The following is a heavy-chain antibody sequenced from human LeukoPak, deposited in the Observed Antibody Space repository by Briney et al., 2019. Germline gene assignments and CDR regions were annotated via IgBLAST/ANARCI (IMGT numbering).Heavy chain of an antibody. CDR2: ISGSGGST. CDR3: AKGGGSSYYYYMDV. J-gene: IGHJ6*03. CDR1: GFTFSSYG. V-gene: IGHV3-23*01. D-gene: IGHD6-13*01. Sequence: PGGTLRLSCAASGFTFSSYGMIWVRQAPGKGLEWVSAISGSGGSTYADSVKGRFTISRDNSKYTLYLQMNSLRAEDTAVYSCAKGGGSSYYYYMDVWGKGTTVTISS.